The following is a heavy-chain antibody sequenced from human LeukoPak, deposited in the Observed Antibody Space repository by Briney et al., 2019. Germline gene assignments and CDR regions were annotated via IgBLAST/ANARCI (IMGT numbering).Heavy chain of an antibody. Sequence: SETLSLTCTVSGYSISSGYYWGWIRQPPGKGLEWIGSIYHSGSTYYNPSLKSRVTISVDTSKNQFSLKLSSVTAADTAVYYCARVFTYYGSGSSNDAFDIWGQGTMVTVSS. CDR2: IYHSGST. CDR3: ARVFTYYGSGSSNDAFDI. CDR1: GYSISSGYY. V-gene: IGHV4-38-2*02. D-gene: IGHD3-10*01. J-gene: IGHJ3*02.